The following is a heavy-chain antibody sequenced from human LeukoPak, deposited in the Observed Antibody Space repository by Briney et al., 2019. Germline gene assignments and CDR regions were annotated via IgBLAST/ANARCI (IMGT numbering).Heavy chain of an antibody. D-gene: IGHD6-13*01. J-gene: IGHJ4*02. Sequence: GGSLRLSCAASGFTFSSYSMTWVRQAPGKGLEWVSSISSSSSYIYYADSVKGRFTISRDNAKNSLYLQMNSLRAEDTAVYYCAREAGSSSWTYDYWGQGTLVTVSS. CDR1: GFTFSSYS. CDR3: AREAGSSSWTYDY. CDR2: ISSSSSYI. V-gene: IGHV3-21*01.